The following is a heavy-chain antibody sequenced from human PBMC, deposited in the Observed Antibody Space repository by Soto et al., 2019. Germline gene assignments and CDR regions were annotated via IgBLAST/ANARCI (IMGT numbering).Heavy chain of an antibody. D-gene: IGHD3-10*01. J-gene: IGHJ6*02. CDR3: ARGFDLQYGMDV. CDR1: GFTLSTYS. Sequence: EVQLVESGGGLIQRGGSLRLSCAASGFTLSTYSLNWVRQAPRKGLEWLSYISGSSNTIYYADSVKGRLTISRDNAKNSLYLQINSLRDEDTAVYFCARGFDLQYGMDVWGQGTKVTVSS. CDR2: ISGSSNTI. V-gene: IGHV3-48*02.